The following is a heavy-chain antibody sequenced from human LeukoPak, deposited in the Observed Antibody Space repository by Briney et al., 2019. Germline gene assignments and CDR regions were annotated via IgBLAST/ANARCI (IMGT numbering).Heavy chain of an antibody. CDR2: ISYDGSNK. J-gene: IGHJ3*02. V-gene: IGHV3-30-3*01. Sequence: GGSLRLSCAASGFTFSSYAMHWVRQAPGKGLEWVAVISYDGSNKYYADSVKGRFTISRDNSKNTLYLQMNSLRAEDTAVYYCARALGLLYAFDIWGQGTMVTVSS. D-gene: IGHD1-26*01. CDR3: ARALGLLYAFDI. CDR1: GFTFSSYA.